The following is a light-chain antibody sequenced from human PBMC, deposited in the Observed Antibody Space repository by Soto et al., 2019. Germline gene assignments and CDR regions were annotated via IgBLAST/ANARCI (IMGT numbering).Light chain of an antibody. CDR3: QHYDSYPWT. V-gene: IGKV1-5*01. CDR1: QTINNW. CDR2: HAS. J-gene: IGKJ1*01. Sequence: DIQMTQSPSTLSASIGDRVTITCRASQTINNWLAWYQQKPGKAPNLLIYHASHLETGVPSRFSGSAFATDFTLTISSLQPDDFATYYCQHYDSYPWTFGQGTKVEIK.